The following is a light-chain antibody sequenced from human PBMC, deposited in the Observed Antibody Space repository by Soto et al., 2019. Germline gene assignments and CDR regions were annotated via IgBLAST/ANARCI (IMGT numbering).Light chain of an antibody. CDR1: GGHSSYA. CDR2: VNSDGSH. CDR3: QTWGTGIRV. J-gene: IGLJ3*02. V-gene: IGLV4-69*01. Sequence: QPVLTQSPSASASLGASVRLTCTQSGGHSSYAIAWHQQQPEKGPRYLLKVNSDGSHTKGDGTPDRFSGSTSGAEHYLSISSLQSEDEADYYCQTWGTGIRVFGGGTKLTVL.